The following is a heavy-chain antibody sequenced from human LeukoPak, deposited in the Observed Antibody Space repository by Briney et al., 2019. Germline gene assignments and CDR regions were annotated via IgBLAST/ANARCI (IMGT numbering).Heavy chain of an antibody. CDR1: GFTFSSYA. J-gene: IGHJ4*02. CDR3: AKAGTYMVRGVIMDY. CDR2: ISGSGGST. D-gene: IGHD3-10*01. Sequence: GGSLRLSCAASGFTFSSYAMSWVRQAPGKGLEWVSAISGSGGSTYYADSVKGWFTISRDNSKNTLYLQMNSLRAEDTAVYYCAKAGTYMVRGVIMDYWGQGTLVTVSS. V-gene: IGHV3-23*01.